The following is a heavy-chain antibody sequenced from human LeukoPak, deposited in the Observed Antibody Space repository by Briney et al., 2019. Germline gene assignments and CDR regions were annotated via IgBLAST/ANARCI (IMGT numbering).Heavy chain of an antibody. CDR3: ARDPICSGYDCYYYMDV. D-gene: IGHD5-12*01. CDR2: INPNSGGT. Sequence: ASVKVSCKASGYTFTGYYMHWVQQAPGQGLEWMGWINPNSGGTNYAQKFQGRVTMTRDTSISTAYMELSRLRSDDTAVYYCARDPICSGYDCYYYMDVWGKGTTVTVSS. CDR1: GYTFTGYY. J-gene: IGHJ6*03. V-gene: IGHV1-2*02.